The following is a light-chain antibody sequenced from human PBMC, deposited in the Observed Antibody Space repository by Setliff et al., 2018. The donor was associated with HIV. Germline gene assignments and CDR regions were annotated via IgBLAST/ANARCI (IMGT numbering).Light chain of an antibody. V-gene: IGLV2-14*01. Sequence: QSALTQSASVSGSPGQSITISCTGTSSDVSGYNYVSWYQQHPGKAPNLMIYEVSNRPSGVSNRFSGSRSGNTASLTISGLQAEDEADYYCSSYTSSSTPYVFGTGTKVTVL. CDR3: SSYTSSSTPYV. J-gene: IGLJ1*01. CDR1: SSDVSGYNY. CDR2: EVS.